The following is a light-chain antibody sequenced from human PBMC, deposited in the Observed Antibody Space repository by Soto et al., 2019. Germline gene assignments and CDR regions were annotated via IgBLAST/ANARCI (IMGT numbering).Light chain of an antibody. J-gene: IGKJ1*01. V-gene: IGKV1-27*01. CDR2: AAS. CDR1: QGIFDY. Sequence: DIQMNQSPSSLSASVGDTDTITCRASQGIFDYLDWFQQNPGKAPNLLIYAASKLQIGVPSRFSGSGAGTDFTLTISSLQPEDAATYYCRKYGSAPQSFGPGTKVEIK. CDR3: RKYGSAPQS.